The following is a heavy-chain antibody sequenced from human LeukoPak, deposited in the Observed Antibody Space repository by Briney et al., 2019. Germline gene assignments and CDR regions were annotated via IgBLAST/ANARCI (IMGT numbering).Heavy chain of an antibody. D-gene: IGHD3-10*01. CDR3: ARSLLWHPDDAFDI. J-gene: IGHJ3*02. CDR1: GGTFSNYA. Sequence: SVKVSCKASGGTFSNYAISWVRQAPGQGLEWMGGIIPIFGTANYAQKFQGRVTITADKSTSTAYMELSSLRSEDTAVYYCARSLLWHPDDAFDIWGQGTMVTVSS. V-gene: IGHV1-69*06. CDR2: IIPIFGTA.